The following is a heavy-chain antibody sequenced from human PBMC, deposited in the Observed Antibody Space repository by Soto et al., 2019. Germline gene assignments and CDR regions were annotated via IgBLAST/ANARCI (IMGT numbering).Heavy chain of an antibody. D-gene: IGHD2-15*01. J-gene: IGHJ6*02. CDR2: IYYSGST. CDR3: ARETSQNVDSHYGMDG. V-gene: IGHV4-39*02. CDR1: GDSISSRSYY. Sequence: ETLSLTCTVTGDSISSRSYYWGWIRQPPGKGLEWIGSIYYSGSTYNNPSLRSRVTISIDTSKAQFSLRLTSVTAADTAVYYCARETSQNVDSHYGMDGWGQGTTVTVSS.